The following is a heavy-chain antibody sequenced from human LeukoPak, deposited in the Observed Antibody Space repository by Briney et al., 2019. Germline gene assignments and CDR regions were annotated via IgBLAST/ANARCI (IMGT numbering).Heavy chain of an antibody. Sequence: ESGPTLVNPTQTLTLTCTFPGFSLSTSGMCVSWIRQPPGKALEWLARIDWDDDRYYNTSLKTRLTISKDTSKNQVVLTMTNMDPVDTATYYCARMRYCSSTSCYYFDSWGQGTLVTVSS. CDR1: GFSLSTSGMC. V-gene: IGHV2-70*11. J-gene: IGHJ4*02. CDR3: ARMRYCSSTSCYYFDS. CDR2: IDWDDDR. D-gene: IGHD2-2*01.